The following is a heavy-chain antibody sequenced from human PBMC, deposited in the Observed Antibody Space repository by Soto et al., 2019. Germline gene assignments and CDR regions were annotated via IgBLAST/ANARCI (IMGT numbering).Heavy chain of an antibody. CDR1: GYTFTSFG. CDR3: ATRSPAFDY. J-gene: IGHJ4*02. CDR2: ISTDKGHT. Sequence: QVQLVQSGPEVKKPGASVKVSCRTSGYTFTSFGITWVRQAPGQGLEWMGWISTDKGHTNYAQKFQGRVTMTTDTSTSTAYIELRSLRSDDTAVYYCATRSPAFDYWGQGTLVTVST. V-gene: IGHV1-18*01.